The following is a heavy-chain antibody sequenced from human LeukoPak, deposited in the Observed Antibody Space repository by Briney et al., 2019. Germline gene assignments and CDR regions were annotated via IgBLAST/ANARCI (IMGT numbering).Heavy chain of an antibody. J-gene: IGHJ4*02. CDR2: IRSKAYGGTT. CDR1: GFTFGDYA. Sequence: GGSLRLSCTASGFTFGDYAMSWVRQAPGKGLEWVGFIRSKAYGGTTEYAASVKGRFTISRDDSKSIAYLQMNSLKTEDTAVYYCTSVDSSGYYTDYWGQGTLVTVSS. CDR3: TSVDSSGYYTDY. D-gene: IGHD3-22*01. V-gene: IGHV3-49*04.